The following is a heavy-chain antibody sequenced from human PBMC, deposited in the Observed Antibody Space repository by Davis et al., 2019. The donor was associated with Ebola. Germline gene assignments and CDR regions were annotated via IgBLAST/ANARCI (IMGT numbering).Heavy chain of an antibody. CDR2: ISGSGGST. CDR1: GFTFSKYW. V-gene: IGHV3-23*01. Sequence: GESLKISCAASGFTFSKYWMNWVRQAPGKGLEWVSAISGSGGSTYYADSVKGRFTISRDNSKNTLYLQMNSLRAEDTAIYYCAKDKKYDFWSGYPHDAFDIWGQGTMVTVSS. D-gene: IGHD3-3*01. CDR3: AKDKKYDFWSGYPHDAFDI. J-gene: IGHJ3*02.